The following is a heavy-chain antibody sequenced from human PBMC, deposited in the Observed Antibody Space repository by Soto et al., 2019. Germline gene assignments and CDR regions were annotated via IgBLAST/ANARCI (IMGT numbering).Heavy chain of an antibody. V-gene: IGHV3-23*01. CDR2: ISGSGDST. J-gene: IGHJ4*02. CDR1: GFTFSSYA. CDR3: ARRSSSWYFDY. D-gene: IGHD6-13*01. Sequence: EVQLLEAGGGLVQPGGFLRLSCAASGFTFSSYAMNWVRQAPGKGLEWVSVISGSGDSTYYADSVKGRFTISRDNSKNTLYLQMNSLRAEDTAVYYCARRSSSWYFDYWGQGPLVNVSS.